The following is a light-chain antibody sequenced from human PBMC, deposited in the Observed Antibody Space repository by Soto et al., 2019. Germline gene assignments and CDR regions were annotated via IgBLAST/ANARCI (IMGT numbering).Light chain of an antibody. V-gene: IGKV3-20*01. CDR1: QSISRC. CDR2: GAS. CDR3: QQYDSSPPT. Sequence: IELTQSPCTLSLSPGERTTLSCRASQSISRCLAWYQQKPGQGPRLLIYGASSRATGTPDRFSGSGSGTDFTLTINSLEPEDFALYYCQQYDSSPPTFGQGTKVNI. J-gene: IGKJ1*01.